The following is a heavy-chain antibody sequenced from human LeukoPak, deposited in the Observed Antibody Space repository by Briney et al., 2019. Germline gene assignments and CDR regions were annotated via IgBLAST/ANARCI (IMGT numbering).Heavy chain of an antibody. Sequence: GGSLRLSCEASGFTFNNYVMTWVRQAPGKGLEWVSSISASAAMTYYADSVKGRFTISRDNAKNSLYLQMNSLRVEDTAVYYCARDPYSGSYGDSYYYYMDVWGKGTTVTISS. J-gene: IGHJ6*03. V-gene: IGHV3-23*01. CDR1: GFTFNNYV. CDR3: ARDPYSGSYGDSYYYYMDV. D-gene: IGHD1-26*01. CDR2: ISASAAMT.